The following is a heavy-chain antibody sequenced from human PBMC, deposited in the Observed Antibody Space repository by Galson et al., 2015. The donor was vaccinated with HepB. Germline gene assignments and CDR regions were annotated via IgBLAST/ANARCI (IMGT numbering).Heavy chain of an antibody. CDR3: ARDIAGAGL. J-gene: IGHJ4*02. CDR2: IYANDDT. D-gene: IGHD6-19*01. V-gene: IGHV3-53*01. Sequence: MTWVRQAPGKGLEWVSVIYANDDTFYADSVRGRFTISRDNSKNTVYLQMNSLRVEDTAVYYCARDIAGAGLWGQGTLVTVSS.